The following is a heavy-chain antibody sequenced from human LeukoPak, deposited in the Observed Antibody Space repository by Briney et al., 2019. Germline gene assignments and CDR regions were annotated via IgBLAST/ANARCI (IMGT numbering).Heavy chain of an antibody. J-gene: IGHJ4*02. Sequence: PSETLSLTCTVSGYSISSGYYWGWIRQPPGKGLEWIGSIYHSGSTYYNPSLKSRVTISVDTSKNQFSLKLSSVTAADTAVYYCARDLRDDSSGYYYYFDYWGQGTLVTASS. CDR2: IYHSGST. D-gene: IGHD3-22*01. CDR3: ARDLRDDSSGYYYYFDY. V-gene: IGHV4-38-2*02. CDR1: GYSISSGYY.